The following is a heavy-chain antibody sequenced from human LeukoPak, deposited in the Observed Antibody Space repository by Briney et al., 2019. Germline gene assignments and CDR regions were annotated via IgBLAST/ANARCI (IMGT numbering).Heavy chain of an antibody. Sequence: PGGSLRLSCAASGFTVSINYMSWVRQAPGKGLEWVSVIYSGGSTYYADSVKGRFTISRDNSKNTLYLQMNSLRAEDTAVYYCARARPYYYGSGSSPPLGYWGQGTLVTVSS. V-gene: IGHV3-53*01. J-gene: IGHJ4*02. CDR3: ARARPYYYGSGSSPPLGY. CDR2: IYSGGST. D-gene: IGHD3-10*01. CDR1: GFTVSINY.